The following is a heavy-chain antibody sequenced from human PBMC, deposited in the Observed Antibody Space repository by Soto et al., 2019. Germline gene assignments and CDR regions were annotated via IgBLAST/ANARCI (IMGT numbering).Heavy chain of an antibody. J-gene: IGHJ3*02. CDR1: GGSISSYY. V-gene: IGHV4-59*01. CDR2: IYYSGST. CDR3: ASRYYDSSGSTEPDAFDI. Sequence: QVQLQESGPGLVKPSETLSLTCTVSGGSISSYYWSWIRQPPGKGLEWIGYIYYSGSTNYNPSLKSRVTISVDTSKNQFSLKLSSVTAADTAMYYCASRYYDSSGSTEPDAFDIWGQGTMVTVSS. D-gene: IGHD3-22*01.